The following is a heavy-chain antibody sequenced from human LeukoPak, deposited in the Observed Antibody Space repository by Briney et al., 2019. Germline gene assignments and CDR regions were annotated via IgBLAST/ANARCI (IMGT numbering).Heavy chain of an antibody. J-gene: IGHJ5*02. CDR2: IYYSGTT. CDR3: ASLHGYGSGRP. CDR1: GGSISSYH. Sequence: PSETLSLTCTVSGGSISSYHWSWIRQPRGKGLEWIGHIYYSGTTNYNPSLKSRVTISVDTSKNQFSLKLSSVTAADTAVYYCASLHGYGSGRPWGQGTLVTVSS. V-gene: IGHV4-59*08. D-gene: IGHD3-10*01.